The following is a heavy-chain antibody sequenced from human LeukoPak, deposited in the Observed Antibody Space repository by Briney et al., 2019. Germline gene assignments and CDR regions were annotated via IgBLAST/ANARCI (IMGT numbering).Heavy chain of an antibody. CDR1: GFTLSSYA. D-gene: IGHD6-19*01. CDR3: AKQSAGSSAWNSLHFDD. Sequence: GGSLRLSCAASGFTLSSYAMSWVRQAPGKGLEWISVISDSGGSTYYADSVKGRFTFSRDNSKNTLYLQMNSLRGEDTAVYFCAKQSAGSSAWNSLHFDDWGQGTLVTVSS. J-gene: IGHJ4*02. V-gene: IGHV3-23*01. CDR2: ISDSGGST.